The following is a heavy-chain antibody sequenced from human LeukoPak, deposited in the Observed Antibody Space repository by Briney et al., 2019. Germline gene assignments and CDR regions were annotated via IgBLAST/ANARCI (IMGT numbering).Heavy chain of an antibody. CDR1: GFTFGDYA. J-gene: IGHJ4*02. CDR2: ISSSSNTI. V-gene: IGHV3-48*02. Sequence: GGSLRLSCTASGFTFGDYAMNWVRQAPGKGLEWVSYISSSSNTIYYADSVKGRFTISRDNAKNSLFLQMNSLRDEDTAVYYCARVSSGWFYYFDYWGQGTLVTVSS. CDR3: ARVSSGWFYYFDY. D-gene: IGHD6-19*01.